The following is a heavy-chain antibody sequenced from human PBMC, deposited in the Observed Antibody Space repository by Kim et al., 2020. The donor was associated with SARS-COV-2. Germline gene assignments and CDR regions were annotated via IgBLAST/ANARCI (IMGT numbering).Heavy chain of an antibody. CDR3: VTGKGYYYDT. J-gene: IGHJ4*02. V-gene: IGHV3-64D*06. CDR2: VMADGST. Sequence: GGSLRLFCSASGFTFSLYGMHWIRQAPGKGLEYASAVMADGSTYYGDSVKGRFTMSRDNSKNMVYLQMSSLRVDDTAVYYCVTGKGYYYDTWCPGTLVIV. CDR1: GFTFSLYG. D-gene: IGHD3-22*01.